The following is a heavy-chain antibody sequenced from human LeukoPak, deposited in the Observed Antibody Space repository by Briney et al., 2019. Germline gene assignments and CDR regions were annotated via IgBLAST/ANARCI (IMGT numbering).Heavy chain of an antibody. CDR2: IKIDGSEK. CDR3: ARNGRAADY. J-gene: IGHJ4*02. V-gene: IGHV3-7*01. CDR1: GFTFSSYW. D-gene: IGHD6-13*01. Sequence: GGSLRLSCAASGFTFSSYWMTWVRQAPGRGLEWVAIIKIDGSEKNYVDSVKGRFTISRDNAKNSLYLQMNSLRAEDTAVYYCARNGRAADYWGQGTLVTVSS.